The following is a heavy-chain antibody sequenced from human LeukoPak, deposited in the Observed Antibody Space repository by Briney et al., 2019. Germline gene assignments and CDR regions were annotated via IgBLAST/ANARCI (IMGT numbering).Heavy chain of an antibody. V-gene: IGHV3-21*01. Sequence: PGGSLRLSCAASGFTFSSYSMNWVRQAPGKGLEWVSSISSSSSYIYYADSVKGRFTISRDNAKNSLYLQMNSLRAEDTAVYYCVRDSAAMVRGVMHFDYWGQGTLVTVSS. CDR2: ISSSSSYI. CDR1: GFTFSSYS. J-gene: IGHJ4*02. CDR3: VRDSAAMVRGVMHFDY. D-gene: IGHD3-10*01.